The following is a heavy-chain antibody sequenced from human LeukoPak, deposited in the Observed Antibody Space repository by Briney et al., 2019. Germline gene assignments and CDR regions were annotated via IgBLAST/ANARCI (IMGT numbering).Heavy chain of an antibody. Sequence: SETLSLTCAVYGGSFSGYYWGWIRQPPGKGLEWIGEINHSGSTNYNPSLKSRVTISVDTSKNQFSLKLSSVTAADTAVYYCARGDGDTTRFFDYWGQGTLVTVSS. CDR1: GGSFSGYY. CDR3: ARGDGDTTRFFDY. CDR2: INHSGST. D-gene: IGHD5-18*01. V-gene: IGHV4-34*01. J-gene: IGHJ4*02.